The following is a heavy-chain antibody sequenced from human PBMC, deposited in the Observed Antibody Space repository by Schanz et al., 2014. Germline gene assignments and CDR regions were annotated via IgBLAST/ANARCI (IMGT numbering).Heavy chain of an antibody. Sequence: EVRLVESGGGLVRPGASLRLPCTAFGFSFRSHAMSWVRQAPGRGLEWVSTIASGGSHTFYADSVTGRFTISGDNSKNTLFLQMNSLRVEDTAIYYCAKIWKAHHLTGRPGWSDGMDVWGQGTTV. CDR3: AKIWKAHHLTGRPGWSDGMDV. CDR2: IASGGSHT. CDR1: GFSFRSHA. V-gene: IGHV3-23*04. D-gene: IGHD3-3*01. J-gene: IGHJ6*02.